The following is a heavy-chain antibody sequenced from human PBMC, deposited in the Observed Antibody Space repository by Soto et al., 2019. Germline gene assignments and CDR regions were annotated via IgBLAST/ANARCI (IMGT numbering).Heavy chain of an antibody. J-gene: IGHJ3*02. CDR1: GFTFSSYG. V-gene: IGHV3-30*18. Sequence: QVQLVESGGGVVQPGRSLRLSCAASGFTFSSYGMHWVRQAPGKGLEWVAVISYDGSNKYYADSVKGRFTISRDNSKNTLYLQMNSLRAEDTAVYYCAKDLGYFDWLSHAFDIWGQGTMVTVSS. D-gene: IGHD3-9*01. CDR3: AKDLGYFDWLSHAFDI. CDR2: ISYDGSNK.